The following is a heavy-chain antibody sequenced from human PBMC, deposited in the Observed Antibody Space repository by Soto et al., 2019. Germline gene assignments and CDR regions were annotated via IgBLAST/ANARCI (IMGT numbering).Heavy chain of an antibody. J-gene: IGHJ4*02. CDR1: GFTFSSYS. Sequence: GGSLRLSCAASGFTFSSYSMNWVRQAPGKGLEWVSYISRSSSTIYYADSAKGRFTISRDNAKNSLYLQMSSLRVEDTAVYYCARDLFDYWGQGTLVTVSS. V-gene: IGHV3-48*04. CDR2: ISRSSSTI. CDR3: ARDLFDY.